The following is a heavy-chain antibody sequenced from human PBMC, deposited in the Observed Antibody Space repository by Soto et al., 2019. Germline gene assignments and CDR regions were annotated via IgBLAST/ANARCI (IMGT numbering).Heavy chain of an antibody. Sequence: QVQLVQSGAEVRKPGSSVKVSCKASGGTFTNYTLSWVRQSPGQGLEWMGMIIPILDIANYAPKFQGRVTISADTSTSTVSVELRSLRSEDTAVYYCARVGLQGDYWYYFDYWGQATPVIVPS. CDR1: GGTFTNYT. J-gene: IGHJ4*02. V-gene: IGHV1-69*02. CDR3: ARVGLQGDYWYYFDY. CDR2: IIPILDIA. D-gene: IGHD4-17*01.